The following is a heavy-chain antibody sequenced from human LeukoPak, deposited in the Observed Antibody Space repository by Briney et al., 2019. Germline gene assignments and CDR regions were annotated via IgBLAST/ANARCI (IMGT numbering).Heavy chain of an antibody. CDR2: IPYDGSNK. CDR1: GFTFSSYG. V-gene: IGHV3-30*03. D-gene: IGHD5-18*01. J-gene: IGHJ4*02. CDR3: ARAGRYSPFFDY. Sequence: PGGSLRLSCAASGFTFSSYGMHWVRQAPGKGLEWVAVIPYDGSNKYYADSVKGRFTISRDNSKNTLYLQMNSLRAEDTAVYYCARAGRYSPFFDYWGQGTLVTVSS.